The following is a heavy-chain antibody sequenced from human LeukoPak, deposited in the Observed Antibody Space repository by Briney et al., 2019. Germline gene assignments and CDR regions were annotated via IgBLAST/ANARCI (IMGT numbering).Heavy chain of an antibody. CDR2: TNPSSGSI. J-gene: IGHJ4*02. V-gene: IGHV1-46*01. CDR1: GYTFTSYH. Sequence: ASVKFSCKASGYTFTSYHLHWVPQAPGQMLELMRITNPSSGSISYAQKFQGRVTMTRDTSTGTAYMELSNLKSEETAVYYCAKAVGGIVGATIVGPFDYWGQGTLVTVSS. CDR3: AKAVGGIVGATIVGPFDY. D-gene: IGHD1-26*01.